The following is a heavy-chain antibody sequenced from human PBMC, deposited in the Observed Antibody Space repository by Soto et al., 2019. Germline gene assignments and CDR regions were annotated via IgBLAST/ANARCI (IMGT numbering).Heavy chain of an antibody. CDR3: AKELWSGPFDY. CDR1: GFTFSSYG. CDR2: IWSDGSNK. V-gene: IGHV3-33*06. Sequence: QVQLVESGGDVVQPGRSLRLSCAASGFTFSSYGMHWVRQAPGKGLEWVAVIWSDGSNKYYADSVKGRFTISRDNSKNTLYLQVSSLRAEDTAVYYCAKELWSGPFDYWGQGTLVTVSS. D-gene: IGHD3-3*01. J-gene: IGHJ4*02.